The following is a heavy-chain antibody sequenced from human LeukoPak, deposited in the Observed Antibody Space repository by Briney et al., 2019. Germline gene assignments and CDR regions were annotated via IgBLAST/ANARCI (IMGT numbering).Heavy chain of an antibody. J-gene: IGHJ3*01. V-gene: IGHV4-31*03. CDR1: GGSISSGGYY. CDR2: IYYSGST. CDR3: ARTEYYDDSSVYYGPHAFDF. D-gene: IGHD3-22*01. Sequence: PSLTLTLTCTVSGGSISSGGYYWSWIPQHPGKGLEWIGYIYYSGSTYYNPSLKSRVTISVDTSKNQFSLKLSSVTAADTAVYYCARTEYYDDSSVYYGPHAFDFWGQGTMVTVSS.